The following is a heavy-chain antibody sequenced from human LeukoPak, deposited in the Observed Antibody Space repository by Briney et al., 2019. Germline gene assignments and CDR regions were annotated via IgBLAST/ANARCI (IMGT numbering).Heavy chain of an antibody. D-gene: IGHD5-18*01. CDR2: ISHSGST. CDR1: GGSFSGYY. J-gene: IGHJ4*02. Sequence: KPSETLSLTCAVYGGSFSGYYWSWIRQPPGKGLEWIGEISHSGSTNYNPSLKSRVTISVETSKNQFSLKLSSVTAADTAVYYCAREAYSYGEVDYWGQGTLVTVSS. V-gene: IGHV4-34*01. CDR3: AREAYSYGEVDY.